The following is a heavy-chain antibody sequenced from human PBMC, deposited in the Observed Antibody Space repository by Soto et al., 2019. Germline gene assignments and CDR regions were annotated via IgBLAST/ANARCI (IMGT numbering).Heavy chain of an antibody. CDR2: IWYDGSNK. CDR1: GFTFSRYG. D-gene: IGHD2-2*01. V-gene: IGHV3-33*01. CDR3: ARYNVVVVPAATRYYYYGMDV. J-gene: IGHJ6*02. Sequence: QVQLVESGGGVVQPGRSLRLSCAASGFTFSRYGMHWVRQAPGKGLEWVAVIWYDGSNKYYADSVKGRFTISRDNSKNTLYLQMNSLRAEDTAVYYCARYNVVVVPAATRYYYYGMDVWGQGTTVTVSS.